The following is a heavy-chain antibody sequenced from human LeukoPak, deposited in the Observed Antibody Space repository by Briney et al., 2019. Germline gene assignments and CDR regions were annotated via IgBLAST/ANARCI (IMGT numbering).Heavy chain of an antibody. Sequence: PSETLSLTCTVSGGSISRGSYYWSWIRQPAGKGLEWIGRIYTSGSTNYNPSLKSRVTISVDTSKNQFSLKLSSVTAADTAVYYCARDGGDGYTSYDTGFDYWGQGTLVTVSS. J-gene: IGHJ4*02. D-gene: IGHD5-24*01. CDR1: GGSISRGSYY. V-gene: IGHV4-61*02. CDR2: IYTSGST. CDR3: ARDGGDGYTSYDTGFDY.